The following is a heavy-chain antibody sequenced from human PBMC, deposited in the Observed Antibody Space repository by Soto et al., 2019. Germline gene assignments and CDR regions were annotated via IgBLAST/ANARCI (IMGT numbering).Heavy chain of an antibody. D-gene: IGHD2-21*02. CDR1: GFTFNAYW. J-gene: IGHJ6*02. CDR2: IKHGGTEK. Sequence: PGGSLRLSCAASGFTFNAYWMTWVRQAPGQGLEWVANIKHGGTEKYYVDSVKGRFTISRDTAKKSLDLQMNNLRGEDTAVYYCARDKMAFCSGDCYYGSYYYGMDVWGQGTTVTVSS. CDR3: ARDKMAFCSGDCYYGSYYYGMDV. V-gene: IGHV3-7*03.